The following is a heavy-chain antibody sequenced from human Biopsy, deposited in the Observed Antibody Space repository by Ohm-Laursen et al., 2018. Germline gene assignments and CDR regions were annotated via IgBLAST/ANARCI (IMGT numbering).Heavy chain of an antibody. V-gene: IGHV4-59*01. J-gene: IGHJ2*01. CDR3: ARDRGYYSDRTVPGYFDL. CDR1: GDSISSYY. D-gene: IGHD3-22*01. CDR2: LYYTGTT. Sequence: TLSLTCTVSGDSISSYYWSWIRQPPGKGLEWIGYLYYTGTTDYNPSLQSRVTISVDTSKNHFSLRLRSVPPADTAIYYCARDRGYYSDRTVPGYFDLWGRGTLVTVSS.